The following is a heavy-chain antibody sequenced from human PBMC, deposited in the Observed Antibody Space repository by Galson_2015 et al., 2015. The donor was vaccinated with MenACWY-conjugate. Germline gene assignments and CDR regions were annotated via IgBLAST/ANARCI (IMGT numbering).Heavy chain of an antibody. CDR2: IRSKANSYAT. V-gene: IGHV3-73*01. CDR1: GVTFSGSA. CDR3: TQEIDY. J-gene: IGHJ4*02. Sequence: SLRLSCAASGVTFSGSAMHWVRQASGKGLEWVGRIRSKANSYATAYAASVKGRFTISRDDSKNTAYLQMNSLKTEDTAVYYCTQEIDYWGQGTLVTVSS.